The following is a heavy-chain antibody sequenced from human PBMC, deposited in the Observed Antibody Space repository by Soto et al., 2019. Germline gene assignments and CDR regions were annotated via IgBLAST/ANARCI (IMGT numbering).Heavy chain of an antibody. Sequence: QVQLVQSGAEVKKPGASVKVSCKASGYTFTSYGISWVRQAPGQGLEWMGWISAYNGNTNYAQKLQGRVTMTTDTSTRTAYMELRSLRSDDTAVYYCAGTPYNWNYDGWFDPWGQGTLVTVSS. CDR2: ISAYNGNT. CDR3: AGTPYNWNYDGWFDP. J-gene: IGHJ5*02. V-gene: IGHV1-18*01. CDR1: GYTFTSYG. D-gene: IGHD1-7*01.